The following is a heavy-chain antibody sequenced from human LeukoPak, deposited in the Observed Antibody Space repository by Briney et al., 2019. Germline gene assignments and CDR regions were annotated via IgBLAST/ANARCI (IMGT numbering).Heavy chain of an antibody. CDR2: IYYSGST. V-gene: IGHV4-59*01. J-gene: IGHJ4*02. D-gene: IGHD5-18*01. Sequence: WETLSLTCTVSGGSISSYYGSWIRQPPGKGREWLGYIYYSGSTNYNPSHKGRVTISVDTSKNQFSLKLSSVTAADTAVYVCARVVAAMVPNYFDYWGQGTLVTVSS. CDR3: ARVVAAMVPNYFDY. CDR1: GGSISSYY.